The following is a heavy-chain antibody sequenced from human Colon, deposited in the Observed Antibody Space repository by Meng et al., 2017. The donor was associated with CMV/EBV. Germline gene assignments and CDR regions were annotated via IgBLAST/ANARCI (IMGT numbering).Heavy chain of an antibody. Sequence: ESLKISCAASGFTFSSYWMSWVRQAPGKGLEWVANIKQDGSEKYYVDSVKGRFTISRDNAKNSLYLQMNSLRAEDTAVYYCASGGITDYFDYWGQGTLVTVSS. CDR3: ASGGITDYFDY. J-gene: IGHJ4*02. D-gene: IGHD3-10*01. CDR1: GFTFSSYW. CDR2: IKQDGSEK. V-gene: IGHV3-7*01.